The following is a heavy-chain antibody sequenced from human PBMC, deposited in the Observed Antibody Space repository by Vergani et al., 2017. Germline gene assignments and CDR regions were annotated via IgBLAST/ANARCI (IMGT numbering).Heavy chain of an antibody. Sequence: EVQLVQSGAEVKKPGESLRISCKGSGYSFTSYWISWVRQMPGKGLEWMGRIDPSDSYTNYSRSFQGHVTISADKSISTAYLQWSSLKASDTAMYYCARHVAVAGKWWGPYYYYGMDVWGQGTTVTVSS. J-gene: IGHJ6*02. CDR2: IDPSDSYT. CDR1: GYSFTSYW. CDR3: ARHVAVAGKWWGPYYYYGMDV. D-gene: IGHD6-19*01. V-gene: IGHV5-10-1*01.